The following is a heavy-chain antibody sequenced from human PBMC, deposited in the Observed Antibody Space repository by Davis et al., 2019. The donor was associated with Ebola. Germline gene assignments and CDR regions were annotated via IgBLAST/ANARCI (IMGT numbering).Heavy chain of an antibody. CDR1: GFTFDDYT. J-gene: IGHJ4*02. V-gene: IGHV3-43*01. CDR2: ISWDGGST. CDR3: AKGRSGWYLDY. D-gene: IGHD6-19*01. Sequence: LSLTCAASGFTFDDYTMHWVRQAPGKGLEWVSLISWDGGSTYYADSVKGRFTISRDNSKNSLYLQMNSLRTEDTALYYCAKGRSGWYLDYWGQGTLVTVSS.